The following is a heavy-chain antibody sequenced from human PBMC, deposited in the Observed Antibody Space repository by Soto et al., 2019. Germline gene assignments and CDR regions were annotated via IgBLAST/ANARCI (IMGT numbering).Heavy chain of an antibody. CDR2: IYPGHSET. D-gene: IGHD3-3*01. CDR1: GFRFPCYY. V-gene: IGHV5-51*01. J-gene: IGHJ6*02. Sequence: PGESLKTFCKGSGFRFPCYYIGWVRQVPGKGLEWMGIIYPGHSETRYSPSFQGQVTISADKSITTAYPQSSSLKASDTAMYYCAIHVGARDFWSGSYYYGMDVWGQGTTVTVSS. CDR3: AIHVGARDFWSGSYYYGMDV.